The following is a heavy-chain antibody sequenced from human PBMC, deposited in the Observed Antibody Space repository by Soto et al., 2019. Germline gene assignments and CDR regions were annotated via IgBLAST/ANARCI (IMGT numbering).Heavy chain of an antibody. CDR2: IYYSGST. CDR3: ARHSPLTTVAKRALFDY. J-gene: IGHJ4*02. CDR1: GGSISSYY. V-gene: IGHV4-59*08. Sequence: SETLSLTCTVSGGSISSYYWSWIRQPPGKGLEWIGYIYYSGSTNYNPSLKSRVTISVDTSKNQFSLKLSSVTAADTAVYYCARHSPLTTVAKRALFDYWGQGTLVTVSS. D-gene: IGHD4-4*01.